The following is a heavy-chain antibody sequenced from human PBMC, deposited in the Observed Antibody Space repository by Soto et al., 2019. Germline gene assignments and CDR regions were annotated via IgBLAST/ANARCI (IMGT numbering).Heavy chain of an antibody. CDR1: GDSVSSNSAA. CDR2: TYYRSKWYN. V-gene: IGHV6-1*01. J-gene: IGHJ6*02. Sequence: PSQTLSLTCAISGDSVSSNSAAWNWIRQSPSRGLEWLGRTYYRSKWYNDYAVSVKSRITINPDTSKNQFSLQLNSVTPEDTAVYYCASSYMSSVAGNGVGMDVWGQGTTVTVSS. D-gene: IGHD6-19*01. CDR3: ASSYMSSVAGNGVGMDV.